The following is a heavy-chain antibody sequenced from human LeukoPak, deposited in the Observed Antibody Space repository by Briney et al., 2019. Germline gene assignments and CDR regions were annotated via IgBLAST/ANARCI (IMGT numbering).Heavy chain of an antibody. CDR3: ARDGLRFLEWHVDY. CDR1: GFTFSSYS. J-gene: IGHJ4*02. Sequence: GGSLRLSCAASGFTFSSYSMNWVRQAPGKGLEWVAFIRYDGSNKYYADSVKGRFTISRDNSKNTLYLQMNSLRAEDTAVYYCARDGLRFLEWHVDYWGQGTLVTVSS. D-gene: IGHD3-3*01. V-gene: IGHV3-30*02. CDR2: IRYDGSNK.